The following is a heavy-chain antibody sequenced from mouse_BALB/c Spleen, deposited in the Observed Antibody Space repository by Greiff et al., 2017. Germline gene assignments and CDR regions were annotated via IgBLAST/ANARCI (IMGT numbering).Heavy chain of an antibody. CDR1: GYAFTNYL. CDR3: AREGFLGYPFAY. V-gene: IGHV1-54*01. D-gene: IGHD2-2*01. Sequence: QVQLQQSGAELVRPGTSVKVSCKASGYAFTNYLIEWVKQRPGQGLEWIGVINPGSGGTNYNEKFKGKATLTADKSSSTAYMQLSSLTSDDSAVYFWAREGFLGYPFAYWGQGTLVTVSA. CDR2: INPGSGGT. J-gene: IGHJ3*01.